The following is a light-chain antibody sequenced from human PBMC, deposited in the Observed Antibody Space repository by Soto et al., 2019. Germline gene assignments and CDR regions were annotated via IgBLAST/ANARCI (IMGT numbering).Light chain of an antibody. Sequence: QSVLTQPPSASGTPGQRITISCSGSSSNIGSNTVNWYQQLPGTAPKLLIYSNNQRPSGVPDRFSGSKSGTSASLAISGLQSEDEADYYCATWDDSLNGLVVGGGTKRTVL. CDR2: SNN. V-gene: IGLV1-44*01. CDR1: SSNIGSNT. J-gene: IGLJ2*01. CDR3: ATWDDSLNGLV.